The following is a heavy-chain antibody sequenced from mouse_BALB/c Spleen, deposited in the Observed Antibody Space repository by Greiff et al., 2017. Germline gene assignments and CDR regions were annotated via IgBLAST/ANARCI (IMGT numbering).Heavy chain of an antibody. V-gene: IGHV1-82*01. CDR3: ARDHYDYDGGFAY. CDR2: IYPGDGDT. J-gene: IGHJ3*01. D-gene: IGHD2-4*01. CDR1: GYAFSSSW. Sequence: VQLQQSGPELVKPGASVKISCKASGYAFSSSWMNWVKQRPGQGLEWIGRIYPGDGDTNYNGKFKGKATLTADKSSSTAYMQLSSLTSVDSAVYFCARDHYDYDGGFAYWGQGTLVTVSA.